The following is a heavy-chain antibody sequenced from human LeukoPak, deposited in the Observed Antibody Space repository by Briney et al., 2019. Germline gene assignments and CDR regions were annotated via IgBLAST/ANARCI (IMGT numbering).Heavy chain of an antibody. CDR1: VYTFTCYY. CDR2: INPKSGGT. Sequence: ASVKVSFKASVYTFTCYYIHWVRQAPGQGLEWMGWINPKSGGTNYAQKFQGRVTMTRDTSISTAYMELTRLRSDDTAVYYCARGSAIFGVDNQYYYGMDVWGQGTTVTVSS. CDR3: ARGSAIFGVDNQYYYGMDV. V-gene: IGHV1-2*02. D-gene: IGHD3-3*01. J-gene: IGHJ6*02.